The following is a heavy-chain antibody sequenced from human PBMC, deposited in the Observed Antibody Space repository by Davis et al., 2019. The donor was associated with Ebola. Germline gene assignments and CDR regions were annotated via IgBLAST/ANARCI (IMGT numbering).Heavy chain of an antibody. CDR1: GFTFSNFA. CDR3: ATASAGTY. CDR2: IRESGIKT. D-gene: IGHD6-13*01. J-gene: IGHJ4*02. V-gene: IGHV3-23*01. Sequence: GESLKISCTTSGFTFSNFAMSWVRQASGKGLDWVSAIRESGIKTHYADSVKGRFTISRDNSKNTLYLQMNSLRVEDTAVYYCATASAGTYWGQGALVTVFS.